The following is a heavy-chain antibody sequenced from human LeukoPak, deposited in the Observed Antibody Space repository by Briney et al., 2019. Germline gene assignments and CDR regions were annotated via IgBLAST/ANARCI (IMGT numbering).Heavy chain of an antibody. J-gene: IGHJ4*02. CDR2: IKEDGSQK. CDR1: GFTFSSYW. V-gene: IGHV3-7*03. Sequence: GGSLRLSCAASGFTFSSYWMTWVRQAPGKGLEWVANIKEDGSQKYYVDSVKGRFTISRDNAKNSLYLQMNSLRAEDTAVYYCAKDWSGASGYYFDYWGQGTLVTVSS. CDR3: AKDWSGASGYYFDY. D-gene: IGHD1-26*01.